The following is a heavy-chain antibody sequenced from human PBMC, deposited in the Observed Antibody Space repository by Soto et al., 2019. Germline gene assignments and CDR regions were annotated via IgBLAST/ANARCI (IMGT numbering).Heavy chain of an antibody. V-gene: IGHV3-23*01. J-gene: IGHJ4*02. CDR3: ARAIGADFFDY. CDR1: GFTFSNYA. CDR2: ISDNGANT. D-gene: IGHD6-25*01. Sequence: LRLSCIASGFTFSNYAMSWVRQAPGRGLEWVSTISDNGANTFIGDSMKDHFDISRDNSKNTVFLHLSTVRAEDTAIYYCARAIGADFFDYWGQGTPVTVSS.